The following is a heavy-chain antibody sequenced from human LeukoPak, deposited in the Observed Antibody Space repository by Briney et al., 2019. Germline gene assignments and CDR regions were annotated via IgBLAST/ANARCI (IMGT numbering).Heavy chain of an antibody. Sequence: GGSLRLSCAASGFTFSRHWMYWVRQAPGKGLEWVANIKQDGSAKPYVDSVKGRFTISRDSAKNSLFLQMNSLRAEDTAVYYCARDNGWSADFWGQGTLVTVSS. V-gene: IGHV3-7*03. J-gene: IGHJ4*02. D-gene: IGHD2-15*01. CDR1: GFTFSRHW. CDR3: ARDNGWSADF. CDR2: IKQDGSAK.